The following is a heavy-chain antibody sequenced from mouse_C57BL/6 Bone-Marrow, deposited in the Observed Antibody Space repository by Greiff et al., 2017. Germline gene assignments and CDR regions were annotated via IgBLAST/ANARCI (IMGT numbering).Heavy chain of an antibody. CDR3: TKSYYGCPWFAY. D-gene: IGHD1-1*02. Sequence: EVQLQESGTVLARPGASVKMSCKTSGYTFTSYWMHWVKQRPGQGLEWIGAIYPGNGDTSYNPKFKGKATLTAVTSASTAYMELSSLTNEDSAVYYSTKSYYGCPWFAYWGQGTLVTVSA. V-gene: IGHV1-5*01. CDR2: IYPGNGDT. CDR1: GYTFTSYW. J-gene: IGHJ3*01.